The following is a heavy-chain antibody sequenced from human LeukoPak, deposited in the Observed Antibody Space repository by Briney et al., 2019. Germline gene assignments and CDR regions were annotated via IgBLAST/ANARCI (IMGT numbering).Heavy chain of an antibody. CDR3: ARAYYSTSWFPH. CDR1: GVSLNGYY. V-gene: IGHV4-34*01. CDR2: INHSGRT. J-gene: IGHJ5*02. D-gene: IGHD3-10*01. Sequence: SETLSLTCAVSGVSLNGYYWGWIRQTPGKGLEWIGEINHSGRTNYNPSLKSRVTISADTSKNQFSLELRSVTAADTAVYYCARAYYSTSWFPHWGQGALVTVSS.